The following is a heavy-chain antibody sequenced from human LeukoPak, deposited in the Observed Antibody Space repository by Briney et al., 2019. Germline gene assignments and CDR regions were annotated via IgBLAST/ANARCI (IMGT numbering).Heavy chain of an antibody. CDR1: GGSISGSSYY. J-gene: IGHJ5*02. V-gene: IGHV4-39*01. D-gene: IGHD5-18*01. CDR2: IYYSGST. CDR3: ARYSYGYNWFDP. Sequence: SETLSLTCTVSGGSISGSSYYWGWIRQPPGKGLEWIGSIYYSGSTYYNPSLKSRVTISVDTSKNQFSLKLSSVTAADTAVYYCARYSYGYNWFDPWGQGTLVTVSS.